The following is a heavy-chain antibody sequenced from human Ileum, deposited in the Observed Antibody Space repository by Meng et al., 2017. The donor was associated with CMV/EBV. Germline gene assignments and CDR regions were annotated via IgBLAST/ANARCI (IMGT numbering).Heavy chain of an antibody. Sequence: SETLSLTCTVSGDSIRSNNYYWGWIRQTPGKGPEWIGSIFHTGSTDYNPSLKSLVTMSIDTSNNQFSLRLTSVTAADTAVYYCAKESYSSWSGDRIAFDIWGQGTTVTVSS. D-gene: IGHD6-13*01. CDR1: GDSIRSNNYY. CDR3: AKESYSSWSGDRIAFDI. J-gene: IGHJ3*02. V-gene: IGHV4-39*07. CDR2: IFHTGST.